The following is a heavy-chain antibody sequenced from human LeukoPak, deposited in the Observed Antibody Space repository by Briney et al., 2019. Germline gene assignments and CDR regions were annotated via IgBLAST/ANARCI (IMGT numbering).Heavy chain of an antibody. CDR3: ARDLVEGLWFGTFDP. D-gene: IGHD3-10*01. CDR1: GYTFTSYA. Sequence: ASVKVSCKASGYTFTSYAMSWVRQAPGQGLEWMGWINTNTGNPTYAQGFTGRFVFSLDTSVSTAYLQISSLKAEDTAVYYCARDLVEGLWFGTFDPWGQGTLVTVSS. CDR2: INTNTGNP. J-gene: IGHJ5*02. V-gene: IGHV7-4-1*02.